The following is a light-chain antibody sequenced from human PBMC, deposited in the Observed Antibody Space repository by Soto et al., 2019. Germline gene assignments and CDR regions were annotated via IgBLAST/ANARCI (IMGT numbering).Light chain of an antibody. Sequence: DIQMTQSPSSLSASVGDRVTITFRASQDISVYLAWYQQKPGKVPKLLIYSASTLQSGVPSRFRGSGSGTDFTLTIRSLQPQDVATNYCQKFNTAPLTVGQWTRLEIK. CDR1: QDISVY. CDR2: SAS. J-gene: IGKJ5*01. CDR3: QKFNTAPLT. V-gene: IGKV1-27*01.